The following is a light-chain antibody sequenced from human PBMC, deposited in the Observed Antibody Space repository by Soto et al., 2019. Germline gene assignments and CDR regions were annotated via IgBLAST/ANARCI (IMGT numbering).Light chain of an antibody. V-gene: IGKV3-20*01. Sequence: EFVLTQSPGTLSFSPGERATLSCGASQSVSSGYLTWYQQKPGQAPRRLIFGASRRATGIPDRFSGSGSGTDFTLTISRLEPEDFAVYYCQQYGSSPTTFGQGTKVDI. CDR1: QSVSSGY. CDR2: GAS. J-gene: IGKJ1*01. CDR3: QQYGSSPTT.